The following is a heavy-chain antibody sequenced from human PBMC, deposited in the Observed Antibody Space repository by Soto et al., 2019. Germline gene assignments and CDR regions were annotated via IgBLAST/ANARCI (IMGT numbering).Heavy chain of an antibody. CDR1: VYTFTSYY. D-gene: IGHD1-26*01. CDR2: INPSSGDT. Sequence: XSVKVSCKASVYTFTSYYMHWVRQAPGQGLEWMGIINPSSGDTTYAQKFQGRVTMTRDTSTSTIYMQLSSLRSEDTAVYYCTREGGSYDYWGQGTLVTVSS. V-gene: IGHV1-46*01. J-gene: IGHJ4*02. CDR3: TREGGSYDY.